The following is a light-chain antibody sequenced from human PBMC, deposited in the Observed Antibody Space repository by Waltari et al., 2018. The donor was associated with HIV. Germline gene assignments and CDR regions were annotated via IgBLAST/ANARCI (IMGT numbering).Light chain of an antibody. CDR2: SNN. Sequence: QSVLTQPPSASGTPGQRVAISCSGSSSNIGRNTITWYQQLPGTAPKLLINSNNQRPSGVPDRFSGSKSGTSGSLAISGLQSEDEADYYCAAWDDNRNAVVFGGGTKLTVL. J-gene: IGLJ2*01. V-gene: IGLV1-44*01. CDR3: AAWDDNRNAVV. CDR1: SSNIGRNT.